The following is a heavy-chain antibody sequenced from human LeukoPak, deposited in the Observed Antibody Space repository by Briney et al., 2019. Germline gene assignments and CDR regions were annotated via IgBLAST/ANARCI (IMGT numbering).Heavy chain of an antibody. CDR3: ATLGVVGAEGYYFDY. V-gene: IGHV4-34*01. CDR1: GGSFSGYY. J-gene: IGHJ4*02. D-gene: IGHD1-26*01. CDR2: INHSGST. Sequence: PSETLSLTCAVYGGSFSGYYWSWIRQPPGKGLEWIGEINHSGSTNYNPSLKSRVTISVDTSKNQFSLKLSSVTAADTAVYYCATLGVVGAEGYYFDYWGQGTLVTVSS.